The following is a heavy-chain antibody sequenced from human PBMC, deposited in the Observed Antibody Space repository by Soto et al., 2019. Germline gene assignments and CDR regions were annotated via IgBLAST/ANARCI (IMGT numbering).Heavy chain of an antibody. CDR2: INAGNGNT. V-gene: IGHV1-3*01. CDR1: GYTFTSYA. Sequence: ASVKVSCKASGYTFTSYAMHWVRQAPGQRLEWMGWINAGNGNTKYSQKFQGRVTITADESTSTAYMELSSLRSEDTAVYYCARLEYYDSSGPRGYWGQGTLVTVSS. CDR3: ARLEYYDSSGPRGY. D-gene: IGHD3-22*01. J-gene: IGHJ4*02.